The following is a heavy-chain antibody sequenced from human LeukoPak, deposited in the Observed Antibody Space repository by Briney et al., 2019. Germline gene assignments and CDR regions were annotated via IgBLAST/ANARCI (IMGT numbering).Heavy chain of an antibody. J-gene: IGHJ4*02. CDR2: ISSSSSYI. V-gene: IGHV3-21*01. Sequence: GGSLRLSCAASGFTFSSYAMSWVRQAPGKGLEWVSSISSSSSYIYYADSVKGRFTISRDNAKNSLYLQMNSLRAEDTAVYYCARDGELEMATPGYWGQGTLVTVSS. CDR3: ARDGELEMATPGY. D-gene: IGHD5-24*01. CDR1: GFTFSSYA.